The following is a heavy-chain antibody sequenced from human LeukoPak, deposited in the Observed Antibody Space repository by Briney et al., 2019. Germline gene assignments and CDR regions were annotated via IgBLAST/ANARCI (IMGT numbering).Heavy chain of an antibody. J-gene: IGHJ3*02. Sequence: VASVKVSCKASGYTFTSYYMHWVRQAPGQGLEWMGIINPSGGSTSYAQKFQGRVTMTRDMSTSTVYMELSSLRSEDTAVYYCARALTPTRDAFDIWGQGTMVTVSS. CDR1: GYTFTSYY. CDR2: INPSGGST. CDR3: ARALTPTRDAFDI. V-gene: IGHV1-46*01.